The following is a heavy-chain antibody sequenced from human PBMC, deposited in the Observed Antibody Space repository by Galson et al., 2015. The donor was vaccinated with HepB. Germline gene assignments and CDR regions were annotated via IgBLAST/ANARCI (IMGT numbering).Heavy chain of an antibody. Sequence: TLSLTCPVSGGSISSGSYYWRWIRQPAGKGLEWIGRIYTSGSTNYNPSLKSRVTMSVDTSKNQFSLKLSSVTAADTAVYYCAIEGVAAAAPGHYYYYMDVWGKGTTVTVSS. CDR1: GGSISSGSYY. D-gene: IGHD6-13*01. J-gene: IGHJ6*03. CDR2: IYTSGST. V-gene: IGHV4-61*02. CDR3: AIEGVAAAAPGHYYYYMDV.